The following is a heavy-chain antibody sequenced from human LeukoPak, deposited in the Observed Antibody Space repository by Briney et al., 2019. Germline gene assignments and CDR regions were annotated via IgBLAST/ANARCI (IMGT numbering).Heavy chain of an antibody. CDR2: INNTGST. Sequence: SETLSLTCAVYGGSFSSYYWSWIRQPPGKGLEWIGGINNTGSTNYNPSLNSRVTISVDTSKNQFSLKLSSVTAADTPVYYCARVRYYGSGSDDKREAYFDYWGQGTLVTVSS. CDR3: ARVRYYGSGSDDKREAYFDY. D-gene: IGHD3-10*01. CDR1: GGSFSSYY. V-gene: IGHV4-34*01. J-gene: IGHJ4*02.